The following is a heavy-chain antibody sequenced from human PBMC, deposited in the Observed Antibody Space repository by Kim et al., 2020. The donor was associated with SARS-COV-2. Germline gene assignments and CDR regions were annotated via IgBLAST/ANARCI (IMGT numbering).Heavy chain of an antibody. J-gene: IGHJ4*02. CDR1: GFTFSSYA. D-gene: IGHD5-18*01. Sequence: GGSLRLSCAASGFTFSSYAMHWVRQAPGKGLEWVAVIWYDGSNKYYADSVKGRFTISRDNSKNTLYLQMNSLRAEDTAVYYCAAGGGYSYGRWGQGTLVTVSS. CDR3: AAGGGYSYGR. CDR2: IWYDGSNK. V-gene: IGHV3-33*01.